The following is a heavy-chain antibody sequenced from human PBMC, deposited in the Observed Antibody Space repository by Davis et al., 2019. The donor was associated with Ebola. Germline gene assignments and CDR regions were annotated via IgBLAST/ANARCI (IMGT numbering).Heavy chain of an antibody. V-gene: IGHV5-51*01. Sequence: GESLKISCKGSGHSFTRYWIGWVRQMPGKGLEWMGIIYTGYSDTRYSPSFRGQVTISADKSIKTAFLQWSSLKASDTAMYYCASLRRTITGMDDAFDIWGQGTMVTVSS. J-gene: IGHJ3*02. CDR2: IYTGYSDT. D-gene: IGHD2-8*02. CDR1: GHSFTRYW. CDR3: ASLRRTITGMDDAFDI.